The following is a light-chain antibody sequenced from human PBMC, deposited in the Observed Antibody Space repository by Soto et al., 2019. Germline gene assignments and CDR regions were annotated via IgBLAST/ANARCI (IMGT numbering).Light chain of an antibody. CDR2: TAF. Sequence: AIQVTQSPSSLSASVGDRVTITCRASQVIGNTLVWFQQKPGRAPKLLIYTAFSLQPGVPSRFSGSGSGADFTLTISSVQPEDFATYYCLQDYIYPWTFGQGTKVEIK. CDR3: LQDYIYPWT. V-gene: IGKV1-6*01. CDR1: QVIGNT. J-gene: IGKJ1*01.